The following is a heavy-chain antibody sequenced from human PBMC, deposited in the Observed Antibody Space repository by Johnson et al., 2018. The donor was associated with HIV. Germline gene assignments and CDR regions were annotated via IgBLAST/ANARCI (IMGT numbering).Heavy chain of an antibody. V-gene: IGHV3-33*06. D-gene: IGHD6-13*01. CDR2: IWYDGSNK. CDR1: GFTVSSNY. J-gene: IGHJ3*02. Sequence: VQLVESGGGLIQPGGSLRLSCAASGFTVSSNYMNWVRQAPGKGLEWVAVIWYDGSNKYYADSVKGRFTISRDNSKNTLYLQMNSLRAEDTAVYYCAKAFSSSWSDAFDSWGQGTMVTVSS. CDR3: AKAFSSSWSDAFDS.